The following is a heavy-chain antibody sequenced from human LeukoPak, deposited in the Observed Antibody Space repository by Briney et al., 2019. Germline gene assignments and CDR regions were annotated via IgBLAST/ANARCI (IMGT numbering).Heavy chain of an antibody. V-gene: IGHV3-30*02. J-gene: IGHJ1*01. CDR2: IRYDGSNK. D-gene: IGHD3-9*01. Sequence: GGSLRLSCAASGFTFSSYGMHWVRQAPGKGLEWVALIRYDGSNKYYADSVKGRFTISRDNSKNTLYLQMNSLRAEDTAVYYCAKETSLAGYHAEYFQHWGQGTLVTVSS. CDR1: GFTFSSYG. CDR3: AKETSLAGYHAEYFQH.